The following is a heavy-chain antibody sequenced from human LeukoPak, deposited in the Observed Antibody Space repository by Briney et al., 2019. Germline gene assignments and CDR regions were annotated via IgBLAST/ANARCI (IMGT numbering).Heavy chain of an antibody. V-gene: IGHV3-30*04. Sequence: GGSLRLSCAASGFTFSSYAMHWVRQAPGKGLEWVAVISYDGSNKYYADSVKGRFTISRDNSKNTLYLQMNSLRADDTAIYYCARNQQLGGHSYYYYGMDVWGQGTTVTVSS. CDR1: GFTFSSYA. J-gene: IGHJ6*02. D-gene: IGHD3-16*01. CDR3: ARNQQLGGHSYYYYGMDV. CDR2: ISYDGSNK.